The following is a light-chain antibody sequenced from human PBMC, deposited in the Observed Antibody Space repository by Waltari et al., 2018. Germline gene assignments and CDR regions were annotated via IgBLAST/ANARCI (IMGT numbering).Light chain of an antibody. CDR3: SSFTSRSTWV. V-gene: IGLV2-14*01. CDR1: SSDVGGYNY. CDR2: DVS. J-gene: IGLJ3*02. Sequence: QSALTQPASVSGSPGQSLTISCTGTSSDVGGYNYVSWYQQHPGKAPKLMIYDVSNRPSGVSNRFSGSKSGNTASLTISGLQAEDESDYYCSSFTSRSTWVFGGGTKLTVL.